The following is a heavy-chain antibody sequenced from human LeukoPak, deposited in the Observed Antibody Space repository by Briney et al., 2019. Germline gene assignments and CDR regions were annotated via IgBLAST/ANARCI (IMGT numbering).Heavy chain of an antibody. CDR1: GSRFTSFW. D-gene: IGHD2-21*02. J-gene: IGHJ1*01. Sequence: GEPLEISCKGPGSRFTSFWISWARQLPGKGLEWMRRIEPSDSYTNYRPSLQGHVNISADKSINTAYLQWSSLKASDTAMYYCGRDLVVTVDWGQGTRVTGSS. CDR3: GRDLVVTVD. V-gene: IGHV5-10-1*01. CDR2: IEPSDSYT.